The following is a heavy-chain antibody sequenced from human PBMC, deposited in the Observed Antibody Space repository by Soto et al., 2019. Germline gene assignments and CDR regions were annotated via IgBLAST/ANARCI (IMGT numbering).Heavy chain of an antibody. J-gene: IGHJ4*02. V-gene: IGHV3-48*02. CDR3: TRELRSGFFDLTDY. CDR1: GFTFSTYS. D-gene: IGHD6-19*01. Sequence: PGGSLRLSCEASGFTFSTYSMNWVRQAPGKGLGWVSYISSSGSVIFYADSVRGRFTISRDNAKNSLYLQLNSLRDVDTAVYYCTRELRSGFFDLTDYWGQGTLVTVSS. CDR2: ISSSGSVI.